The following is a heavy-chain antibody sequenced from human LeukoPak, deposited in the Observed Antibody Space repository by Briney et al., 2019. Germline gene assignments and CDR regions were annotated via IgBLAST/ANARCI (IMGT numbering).Heavy chain of an antibody. CDR2: INHSGNT. V-gene: IGHV4-34*01. CDR3: ATKTSSTYYYNRREVFGLDV. CDR1: VGPFSGYF. J-gene: IGHJ6*02. D-gene: IGHD3-22*01. Sequence: SETLSLTCAVNVGPFSGYFWSWVRQPPGKGLEWIGEINHSGNTNYNPYLTSRVTISVVSSNSHFFLRLTSVTAADTAVYYCATKTSSTYYYNRREVFGLDVWGQGTTVTVSS.